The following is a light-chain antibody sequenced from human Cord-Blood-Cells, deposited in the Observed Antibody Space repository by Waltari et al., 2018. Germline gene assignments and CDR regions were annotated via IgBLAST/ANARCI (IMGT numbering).Light chain of an antibody. J-gene: IGLJ2*01. CDR2: DVS. V-gene: IGLV2-14*01. CDR1: SSDVGGYHY. CDR3: SSYTSSSTLVV. Sequence: QSALTQPASVSGSPGQLITISCTGTSSDVGGYHYVSWYQQHPGKAPKLMIYDVSNRPSGVSNRFSGSKSGNTASLTISGLQAEDEADYYCSSYTSSSTLVVFGGGTKLTVL.